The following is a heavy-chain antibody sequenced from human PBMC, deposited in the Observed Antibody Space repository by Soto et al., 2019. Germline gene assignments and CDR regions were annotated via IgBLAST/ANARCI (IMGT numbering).Heavy chain of an antibody. J-gene: IGHJ5*02. D-gene: IGHD6-19*01. V-gene: IGHV4-34*01. CDR3: ARAGYSSRWYRTNWFDP. CDR1: GGSFSGYY. CDR2: INHSGST. Sequence: SETLSLTCAVYGGSFSGYYWSWIRQPPGKGLEWIGEINHSGSTNYNPSLKSRVTISVDTSKNQFSLKLSSVTAADTAVYYCARAGYSSRWYRTNWFDPWGQGTLVTVSS.